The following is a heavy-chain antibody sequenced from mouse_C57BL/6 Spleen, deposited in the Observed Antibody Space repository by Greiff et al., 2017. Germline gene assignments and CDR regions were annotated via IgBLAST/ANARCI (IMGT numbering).Heavy chain of an antibody. Sequence: QVQLQQPGAELVRPGSSVKLSCKASGYTFTSYWMDWVKQRPGQGLEWIGNIYPSDSATHSNQKFKDKATLTVDKSSSTAYMQLSSRTSEDSAVYYCARGAPYYGSSLFSYWGQRTLVTVSA. V-gene: IGHV1-61*01. CDR2: IYPSDSAT. D-gene: IGHD1-1*01. J-gene: IGHJ3*01. CDR1: GYTFTSYW. CDR3: ARGAPYYGSSLFSY.